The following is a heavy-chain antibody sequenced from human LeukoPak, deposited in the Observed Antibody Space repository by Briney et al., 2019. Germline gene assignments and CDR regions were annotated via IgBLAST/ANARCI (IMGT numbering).Heavy chain of an antibody. CDR1: GFTFSSYW. J-gene: IGHJ4*02. CDR3: AKANLKGSSWAYYFDY. Sequence: PGGSLRLSCAASGFTFSSYWMSWVRQAPGKGLEWVANIKQDGSEKYYVDSVKGRFTISRDNAKNSLYLQMNSLRAEDTAVYYCAKANLKGSSWAYYFDYWGQGTLVTVSS. D-gene: IGHD6-13*01. CDR2: IKQDGSEK. V-gene: IGHV3-7*01.